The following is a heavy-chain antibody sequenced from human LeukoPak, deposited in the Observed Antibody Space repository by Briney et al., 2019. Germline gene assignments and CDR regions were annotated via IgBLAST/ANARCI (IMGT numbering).Heavy chain of an antibody. CDR2: IYYSGST. V-gene: IGHV4-59*08. D-gene: IGHD6-25*01. CDR3: ASPSRLLSFNY. CDR1: GGSISSYY. J-gene: IGHJ4*02. Sequence: SETLSLTCTVSGGSISSYYWSWIRQPPGKGLEWIGYIYYSGSTNYNPSLKSRVTISVDTSKNQFSLKLSSVTAADTAVYYCASPSRLLSFNYWGQGTLVTVSS.